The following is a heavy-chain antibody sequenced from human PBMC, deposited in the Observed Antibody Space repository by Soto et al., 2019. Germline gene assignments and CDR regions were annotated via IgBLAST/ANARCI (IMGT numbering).Heavy chain of an antibody. CDR3: ATAPETEWFDP. Sequence: PSETLSLTCTVSGDSITSRDFYWGWIRRPPGQGLEWVGTISHSGDTFYNPPLKSRLTMSLDASKNQFSLKLSSVTAADTAVYYCATAPETEWFDPWGQGTLATVSS. CDR1: GDSITSRDFY. CDR2: ISHSGDT. V-gene: IGHV4-39*01. J-gene: IGHJ5*02.